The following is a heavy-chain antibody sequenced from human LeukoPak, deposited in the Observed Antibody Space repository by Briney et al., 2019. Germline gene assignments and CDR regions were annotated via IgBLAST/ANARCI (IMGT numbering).Heavy chain of an antibody. CDR1: GFTFSSYS. V-gene: IGHV3-21*01. CDR3: ARMAAAGTRAFDI. Sequence: PGGSLRLSCAASGFTFSSYSMNWVRQAPGKGLEWVSSISSSSSYIYYADSVKGRFTISRDNAKNSLYLQMNSLRAEDTAVYYCARMAAAGTRAFDILGQGTMVTVSS. J-gene: IGHJ3*02. D-gene: IGHD6-13*01. CDR2: ISSSSSYI.